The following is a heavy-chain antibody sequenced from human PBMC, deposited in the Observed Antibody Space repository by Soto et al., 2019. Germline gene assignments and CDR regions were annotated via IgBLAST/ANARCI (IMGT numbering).Heavy chain of an antibody. CDR3: ATDINGEQY. V-gene: IGHV3-7*04. J-gene: IGHJ4*02. Sequence: EVQLVESGGGLVQPGGSLRLSCAASGFTFGTYWMTWVRQAPGKGLECVGNIKPDGSERYYVDSVKGRFTISRDNAKNSLYLHMTSLRAEDTAVYYGATDINGEQYWGQGTLVTVSS. D-gene: IGHD3-10*01. CDR2: IKPDGSER. CDR1: GFTFGTYW.